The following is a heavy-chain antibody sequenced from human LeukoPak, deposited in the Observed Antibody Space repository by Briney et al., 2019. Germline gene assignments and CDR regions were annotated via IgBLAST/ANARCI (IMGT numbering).Heavy chain of an antibody. J-gene: IGHJ5*02. Sequence: SVKVSCKASGYTFTSYYMHWVRQAPGQGLEWMGRIIPILGIANYAQKFQGRVTITADKSTSTAYMELSSLRSEDTAVYYCARDRQGGVVAAYNWFDPWGQGTLVTVSS. CDR2: IIPILGIA. CDR3: ARDRQGGVVAAYNWFDP. CDR1: GYTFTSYY. D-gene: IGHD2-15*01. V-gene: IGHV1-69*04.